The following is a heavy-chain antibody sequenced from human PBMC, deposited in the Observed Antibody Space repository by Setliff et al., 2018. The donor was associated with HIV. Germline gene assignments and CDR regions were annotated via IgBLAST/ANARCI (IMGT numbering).Heavy chain of an antibody. J-gene: IGHJ4*02. D-gene: IGHD1-26*01. Sequence: SGPTLVNPTQTLTLTCTFSGFSLSTSGVGVGWIRQPPGKGLEWIGYIYTSGSTNYNPSLRSRVTISVDTSKNQFSLKLSSVTAADTAVYYCATHGAQWGQGTLVTVSS. CDR1: GFSLSTSGVG. V-gene: IGHV4-61*02. CDR3: ATHGAQ. CDR2: IYTSGST.